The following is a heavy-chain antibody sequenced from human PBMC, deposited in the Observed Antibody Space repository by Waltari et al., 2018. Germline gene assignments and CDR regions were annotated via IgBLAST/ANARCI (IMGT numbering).Heavy chain of an antibody. CDR2: IKTDGAEE. CDR1: GFTLSNYW. J-gene: IGHJ3*02. CDR3: ARDQWFGFDI. D-gene: IGHD3-22*01. V-gene: IGHV3-7*01. Sequence: EVQLVESGGDLVQPGGSLGLSCAASGFTLSNYWMSWVRQAPGKGPEWMANIKTDGAEEYYVDSVRGRFTISRDNAKNLLFLQMNSLRPEDTAVYYCARDQWFGFDIWGQGTMVTVSS.